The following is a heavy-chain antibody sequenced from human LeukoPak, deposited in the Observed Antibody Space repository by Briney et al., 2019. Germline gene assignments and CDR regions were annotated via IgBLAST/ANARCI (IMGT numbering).Heavy chain of an antibody. D-gene: IGHD5-12*01. CDR1: GGSISSSSYY. CDR2: IYYSGST. V-gene: IGHV4-39*07. Sequence: SETLSLTCTVSGGSISSSSYYWGWIRQPPGKGLEWIGSIYYSGSTYYNPSLKSRVTISVDTSKNQFSLKLSSVTAADTAVYYCARVGSGYDSEYYFDYWGQGTLVTVSS. J-gene: IGHJ4*02. CDR3: ARVGSGYDSEYYFDY.